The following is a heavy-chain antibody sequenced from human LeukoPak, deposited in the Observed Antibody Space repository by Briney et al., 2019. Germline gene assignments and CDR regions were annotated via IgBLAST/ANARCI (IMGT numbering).Heavy chain of an antibody. J-gene: IGHJ4*02. V-gene: IGHV3-23*01. D-gene: IGHD3-10*01. CDR3: AKMADDSGSDY. CDR1: GFIFNNFA. Sequence: GGSLRLSCAASGFIFNNFAMHWVRQAPGKGLEWVAAISGSGDIPYYADFVKGRFTISRDNSRNTLSLQMNSLRAEDTAVYYCAKMADDSGSDYWVPGTLVTVSS. CDR2: ISGSGDIP.